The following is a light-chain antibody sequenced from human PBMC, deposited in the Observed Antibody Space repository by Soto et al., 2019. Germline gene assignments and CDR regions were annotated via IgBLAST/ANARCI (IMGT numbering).Light chain of an antibody. CDR2: GAS. Sequence: EIVMTQSPATLSVSPGSRAPLSCQASQSISTNLAWYQQRPGQGPRLLIFGASTRAIGIPARFSGSGSGTDFTLTISSLQSEDFAVYYCQQYDNWPWTFGQGTKVDI. CDR3: QQYDNWPWT. CDR1: QSISTN. V-gene: IGKV3-15*01. J-gene: IGKJ1*01.